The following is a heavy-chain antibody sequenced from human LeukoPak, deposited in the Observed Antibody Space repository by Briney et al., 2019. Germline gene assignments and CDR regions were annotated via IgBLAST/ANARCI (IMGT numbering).Heavy chain of an antibody. CDR2: IYASGSA. D-gene: IGHD6-6*01. Sequence: SETLSLTCTVSGGSISSGNYYWNWIRQPAGKGLEWIGRIYASGSATYNPSLKSRLIISLDTSKNQFSLQLSSVTAADTAVYYCATQPNGYSSSPSYYYYMDVWGKGTTVTVSS. CDR1: GGSISSGNYY. CDR3: ATQPNGYSSSPSYYYYMDV. V-gene: IGHV4-61*02. J-gene: IGHJ6*03.